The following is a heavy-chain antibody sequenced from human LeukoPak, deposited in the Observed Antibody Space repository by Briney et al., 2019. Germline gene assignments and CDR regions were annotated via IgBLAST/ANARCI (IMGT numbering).Heavy chain of an antibody. D-gene: IGHD3-22*01. V-gene: IGHV3-23*01. CDR3: AKQAYDSPRTDFDY. Sequence: PGGSLRLSCAASRFTFSSYAMSWVRQAQGKGLEWVSGISGSGESTYYADSAKGRFTISRNNSKNTLHLQMNSLRAEDTAIYYCAKQAYDSPRTDFDYWGQGTLVTVSS. J-gene: IGHJ4*02. CDR1: RFTFSSYA. CDR2: ISGSGEST.